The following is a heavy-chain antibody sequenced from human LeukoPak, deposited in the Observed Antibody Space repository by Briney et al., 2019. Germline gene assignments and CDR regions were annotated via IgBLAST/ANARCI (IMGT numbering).Heavy chain of an antibody. Sequence: PSETLSLTCTVSGGSISSYYWSWIRQPPGKGLEWIGYIYYSGNTIYNPSLKSRVTISVETSKNQFSLKLSSVTAADTAVYYCARSVEGYCSGGSCYSYYYYMDVWGKGTTVTVSS. CDR3: ARSVEGYCSGGSCYSYYYYMDV. CDR1: GGSISSYY. D-gene: IGHD2-15*01. CDR2: IYYSGNT. V-gene: IGHV4-59*01. J-gene: IGHJ6*03.